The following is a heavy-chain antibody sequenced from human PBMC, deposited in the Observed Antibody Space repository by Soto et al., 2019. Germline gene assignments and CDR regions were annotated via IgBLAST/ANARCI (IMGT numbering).Heavy chain of an antibody. CDR2: IFYSGST. CDR3: ARVFPSYCGGDCSYFDS. CDR1: GGSVNSYY. J-gene: IGHJ4*02. V-gene: IGHV4-59*02. Sequence: ASETLSLTCTVSGGSVNSYYWSWIRQPPGKGLEWIGYIFYSGSTKSNPSLKSRVTMSVDMYKNQFSLRLTSVTAADTAVYYCARVFPSYCGGDCSYFDSWGQGTLVTVSS. D-gene: IGHD2-21*02.